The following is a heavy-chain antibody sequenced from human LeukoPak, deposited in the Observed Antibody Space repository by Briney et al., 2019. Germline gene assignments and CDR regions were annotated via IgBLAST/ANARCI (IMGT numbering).Heavy chain of an antibody. J-gene: IGHJ4*02. CDR1: GGTFSSYA. CDR3: ATQHDYGDYGLYGY. Sequence: SVKVSCKASGGTFSSYAISWVRQAPGQGLEWMGGIIPIFGTANYAQKFQGRVTITADESTSTAYMELSSLRSEDTAVYYCATQHDYGDYGLYGYWGQGTLVTVSS. D-gene: IGHD4-17*01. V-gene: IGHV1-69*13. CDR2: IIPIFGTA.